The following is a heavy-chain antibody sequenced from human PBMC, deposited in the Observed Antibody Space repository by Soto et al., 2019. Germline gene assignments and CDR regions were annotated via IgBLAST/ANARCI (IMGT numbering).Heavy chain of an antibody. J-gene: IGHJ3*01. D-gene: IGHD1-1*01. Sequence: QVQLVESGGGVLQPGRSLRLSCVASGFTFSNFGMHWVRQAPGKGLEWLAGISGDGSVKFYAGSVKGRFTVSRDNSRNSVSLQRNSLRAEDTAIYYCAKYGLETIRASVAFDVWGQGTMVTVSS. CDR1: GFTFSNFG. CDR3: AKYGLETIRASVAFDV. CDR2: ISGDGSVK. V-gene: IGHV3-30*18.